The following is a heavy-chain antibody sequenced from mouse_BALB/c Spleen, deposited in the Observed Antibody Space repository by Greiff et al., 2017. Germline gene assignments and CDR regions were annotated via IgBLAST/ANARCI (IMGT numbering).Heavy chain of an antibody. CDR1: GFTFSSFG. CDR3: ARSDYGFYAMDY. D-gene: IGHD1-2*01. CDR2: ISSGSSTI. V-gene: IGHV5-17*02. Sequence: EVQLQESGGGLVQPGGSRKLSCAASGFTFSSFGMHWVRQAPEKGLEWVAYISSGSSTIYYADTVKGRFTISRDNPKNTLFLQMTSLRSEDTAMYYCARSDYGFYAMDYWGQGTSVTVSS. J-gene: IGHJ4*01.